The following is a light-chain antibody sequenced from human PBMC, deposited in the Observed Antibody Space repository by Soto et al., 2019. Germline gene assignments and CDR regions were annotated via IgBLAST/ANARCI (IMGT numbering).Light chain of an antibody. CDR2: DAS. CDR1: QSISTW. CDR3: QQCNSNPYT. J-gene: IGKJ2*01. Sequence: DIEMTQSPSTLSASVGDRVTITCRASQSISTWLAWYHQKPGKAPRLLIYDASTLESDVPSRFSGSGSGTQCTLTISSQQPDDFATYYVQQCNSNPYTFGQGTNLEI. V-gene: IGKV1-5*01.